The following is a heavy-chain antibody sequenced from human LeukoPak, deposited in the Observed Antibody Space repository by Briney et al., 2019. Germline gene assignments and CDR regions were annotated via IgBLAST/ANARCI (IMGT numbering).Heavy chain of an antibody. J-gene: IGHJ4*02. CDR1: GGSISSSTYD. CDR3: ASSPSGYWWNFDC. D-gene: IGHD3-22*01. V-gene: IGHV4-39*01. CDR2: SYYTVST. Sequence: SETLSLTCIVSGGSISSSTYDWGWTRQPPGKGRDWIGSSYYTVSTYDNPSLKSRVTISVDTYEHQSSMRLSSVTAADTAVYYCASSPSGYWWNFDCWGQGTLVTVSS.